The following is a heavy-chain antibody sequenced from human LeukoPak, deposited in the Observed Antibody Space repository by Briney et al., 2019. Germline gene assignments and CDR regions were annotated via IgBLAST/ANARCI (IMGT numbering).Heavy chain of an antibody. CDR3: ARVWHFDY. CDR1: GGSFSGYY. V-gene: IGHV4-34*01. Sequence: SETLSLTCAVYGGSFSGYYWSWIRQPPGKGLEWIGEINHSGSTNYNPSLKSRVTISVDTSKNQFSLKLSSVTAADTAVYYCARVWHFDYWGQVTLVTVSS. J-gene: IGHJ4*02. CDR2: INHSGST.